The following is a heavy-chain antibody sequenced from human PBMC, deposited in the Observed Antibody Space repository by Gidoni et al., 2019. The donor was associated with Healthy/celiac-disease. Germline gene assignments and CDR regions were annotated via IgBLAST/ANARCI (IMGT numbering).Heavy chain of an antibody. Sequence: QLQLQESGPGLVKPSETLSLTCTVSGGAISSSSYYWGWIRQPPGKGLEWSGSIYYSGSTYYTPSLKSRVTISVDTSKNQFSLKLSSVTAADTAVYYCARLKYSYGSTPLFDYWGQGTLVTVSS. CDR2: IYYSGST. V-gene: IGHV4-39*01. CDR1: GGAISSSSYY. D-gene: IGHD5-18*01. J-gene: IGHJ4*02. CDR3: ARLKYSYGSTPLFDY.